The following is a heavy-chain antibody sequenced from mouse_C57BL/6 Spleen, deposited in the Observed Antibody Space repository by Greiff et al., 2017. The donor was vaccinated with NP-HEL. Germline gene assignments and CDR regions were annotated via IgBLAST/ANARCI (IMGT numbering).Heavy chain of an antibody. Sequence: EVKLMESGGGLVKPGGSLKLSCAASGFTFSSYAMSWVRQTPEKRLEWVATISDGGSYTYYPDNVKGRFTISRDNAKNNLYLQMSHLKSEDTAMYYCARDMVTTAPYAMDYWGQGTSVTVSS. J-gene: IGHJ4*01. CDR2: ISDGGSYT. CDR1: GFTFSSYA. V-gene: IGHV5-4*01. D-gene: IGHD2-2*01. CDR3: ARDMVTTAPYAMDY.